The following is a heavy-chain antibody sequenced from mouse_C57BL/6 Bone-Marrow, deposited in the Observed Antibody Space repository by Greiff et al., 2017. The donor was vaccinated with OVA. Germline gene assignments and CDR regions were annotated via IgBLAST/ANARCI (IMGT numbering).Heavy chain of an antibody. V-gene: IGHV3-6*01. CDR1: GYSITSGYY. J-gene: IGHJ1*03. CDR2: ISYDGSN. CDR3: ARDYYGSSYSYFDV. D-gene: IGHD1-1*01. Sequence: VQLKESGPGLVKPSQSLSLTCSVTGYSITSGYYWNWIRQFPGNKLEWMGYISYDGSNNYNPSLKNRISITRDTSKNQFFLKLNSVTTEDTATYYCARDYYGSSYSYFDVWGTGTTVTVSS.